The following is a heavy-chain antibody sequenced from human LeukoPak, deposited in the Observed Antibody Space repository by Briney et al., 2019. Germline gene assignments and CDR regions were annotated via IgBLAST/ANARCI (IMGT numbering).Heavy chain of an antibody. J-gene: IGHJ4*02. V-gene: IGHV3-48*03. D-gene: IGHD6-19*01. CDR1: GFTFSSYA. CDR3: AREVAVTGTPSLDN. Sequence: GGSLRLSCSASGFTFSSYAMHWVRQAPGKGLEWVSYISSSGSTIYYADSVRGRFTLSRDNAKNSLYLQMNSLRVEDTAIYYCAREVAVTGTPSLDNWGQGTLVTVSS. CDR2: ISSSGSTI.